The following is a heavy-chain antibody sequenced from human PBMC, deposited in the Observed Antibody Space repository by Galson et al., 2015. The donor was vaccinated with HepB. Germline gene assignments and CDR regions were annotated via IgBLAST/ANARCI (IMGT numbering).Heavy chain of an antibody. Sequence: TLSLTCTVSGASITSGSYYWTWIRQPAGKGLECIGRMYTTGSINYNPSLKSRVTMSVDTSKNQSSLKLTSVTAADTAVYYCARFFYYGSGNTLDYRDQGTLVTVSS. D-gene: IGHD3-10*01. CDR3: ARFFYYGSGNTLDY. V-gene: IGHV4-61*02. CDR1: GASITSGSYY. CDR2: MYTTGSI. J-gene: IGHJ4*02.